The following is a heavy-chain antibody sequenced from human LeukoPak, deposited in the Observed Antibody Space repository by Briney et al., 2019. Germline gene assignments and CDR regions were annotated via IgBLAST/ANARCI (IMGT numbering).Heavy chain of an antibody. CDR2: ICYSGST. J-gene: IGHJ4*02. CDR3: ARGAVPATAILGY. D-gene: IGHD2-2*02. CDR1: GGSISSGGYY. V-gene: IGHV4-31*03. Sequence: SETLSLTCTVSGGSISSGGYYWSWTRQHPGKGLEWIGYICYSGSTYYNPPLKTRVTISVDTSKNQFSLKLSSVTAADTAVYYCARGAVPATAILGYWGQGTLVTVSS.